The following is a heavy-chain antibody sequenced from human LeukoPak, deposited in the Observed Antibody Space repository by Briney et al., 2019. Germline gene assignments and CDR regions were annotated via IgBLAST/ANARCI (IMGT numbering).Heavy chain of an antibody. V-gene: IGHV3-53*01. CDR2: IYSGGST. Sequence: GGSLRLSCAASGFTVSSNYMSWVRQAPGKGLEWVSVIYSGGSTYYADSVKGRFTISRDNAKNSLYLQINSLRAEDTAVYYCARSSYSSSSSVWGQGTMVTVSS. J-gene: IGHJ3*01. D-gene: IGHD6-6*01. CDR1: GFTVSSNY. CDR3: ARSSYSSSSSV.